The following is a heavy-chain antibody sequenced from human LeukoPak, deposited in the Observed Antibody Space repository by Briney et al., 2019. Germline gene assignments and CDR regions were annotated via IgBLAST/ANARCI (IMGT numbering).Heavy chain of an antibody. CDR3: ARGGIAAAGYYYYYYMDV. Sequence: SETLSLTCAVYGGSFSGYYWTWIRQPLGKGLEWIGEINHSGSTNYNPSLKSRVTISVDTSKNQFSLKLSSVTAADTAVYYCARGGIAAAGYYYYYYMDVWGKGTTVTVSS. J-gene: IGHJ6*03. CDR2: INHSGST. CDR1: GGSFSGYY. D-gene: IGHD6-13*01. V-gene: IGHV4-34*01.